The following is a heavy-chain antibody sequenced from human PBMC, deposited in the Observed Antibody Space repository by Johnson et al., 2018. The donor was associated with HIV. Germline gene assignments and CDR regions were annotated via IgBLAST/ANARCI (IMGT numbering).Heavy chain of an antibody. V-gene: IGHV3-30*19. CDR1: GFTFSSYG. CDR3: ARVQIAARWSDALHF. D-gene: IGHD6-6*01. Sequence: QVQLVESGGGVVQPGRSLRLSCAASGFTFSSYGMHWVRQAPGKGLEWVAVIWYDGSNTYYADSVKGRFTISRDNSKNTLYLQMNSLRAEDTTVYYCARVQIAARWSDALHFWGQGTKVTVSS. J-gene: IGHJ3*01. CDR2: IWYDGSNT.